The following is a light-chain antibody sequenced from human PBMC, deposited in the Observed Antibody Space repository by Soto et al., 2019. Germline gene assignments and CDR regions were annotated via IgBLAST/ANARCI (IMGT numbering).Light chain of an antibody. J-gene: IGKJ3*01. CDR1: QRVSSN. CDR2: GAS. V-gene: IGKV3-15*01. CDR3: QQYNNRPFT. Sequence: EIVMTQSPATLSVSPGERATLSCRASQRVSSNVAWYQQIPGQAPRLLIYGASTTATGIPARFSGSGSGTDFTLTISSLQTEDFAVYYCQQYNNRPFTFGPGTKVDI.